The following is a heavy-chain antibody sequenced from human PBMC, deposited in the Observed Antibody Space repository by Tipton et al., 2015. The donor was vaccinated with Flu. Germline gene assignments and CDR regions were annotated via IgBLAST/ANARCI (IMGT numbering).Heavy chain of an antibody. CDR2: IYYSGST. CDR1: GGSINRSSWY. CDR3: AWLTHRRGAFDI. Sequence: TLSLTCTVSGGSINRSSWYWGWIRQPPGKGLEWIGIIYYSGSTYYNPSLESRVSMSIDTSENLFSLDLSSVTAADTAVYFCAWLTHRRGAFDIWGQGTLVAVSS. J-gene: IGHJ3*02. V-gene: IGHV4-39*01. D-gene: IGHD3-22*01.